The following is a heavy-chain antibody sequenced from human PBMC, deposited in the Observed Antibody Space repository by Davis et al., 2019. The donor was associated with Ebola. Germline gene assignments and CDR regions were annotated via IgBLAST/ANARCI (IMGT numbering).Heavy chain of an antibody. CDR1: GFTFSDYY. D-gene: IGHD5-24*01. Sequence: GESLKISCAASGFTFSDYYMSWIRQAPGKGLEWVSYISSSGSTIYYADSVKGRFTISRDNAKNSLYLQMNSLRAEDTAVYYCARDGGWLQLGKAFDIWGQGTMVTVSS. CDR2: ISSSGSTI. CDR3: ARDGGWLQLGKAFDI. J-gene: IGHJ3*02. V-gene: IGHV3-11*01.